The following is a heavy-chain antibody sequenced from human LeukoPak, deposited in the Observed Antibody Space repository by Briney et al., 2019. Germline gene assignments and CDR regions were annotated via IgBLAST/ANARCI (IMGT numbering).Heavy chain of an antibody. D-gene: IGHD5-18*01. CDR1: GFTFTTYW. CDR3: ARDAVDTANAV. J-gene: IGHJ6*02. CDR2: INSDGSIT. V-gene: IGHV3-74*01. Sequence: PGGSLRLSCAASGFTFTTYWMHWVRQAPGKGLVWVSHINSDGSITSYADSVKGRFTISRDNAKNTLDLQMNSLRAEDTAVYYCARDAVDTANAVWGQGTTVTVSS.